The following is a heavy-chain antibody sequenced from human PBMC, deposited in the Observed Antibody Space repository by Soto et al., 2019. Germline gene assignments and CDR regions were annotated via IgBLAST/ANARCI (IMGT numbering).Heavy chain of an antibody. V-gene: IGHV4-31*03. Sequence: NPSETLSLTCTVSGGSISSGGYYWSWIRQHPGKGLEWIGYIYYSGSTYYNPSLKSRVTISVDTSKNQFSLKLSSVTAADTAVYYCARETLAAAAERYFDYWGQGTLVTVSS. CDR3: ARETLAAAAERYFDY. J-gene: IGHJ4*02. CDR1: GGSISSGGYY. D-gene: IGHD6-13*01. CDR2: IYYSGST.